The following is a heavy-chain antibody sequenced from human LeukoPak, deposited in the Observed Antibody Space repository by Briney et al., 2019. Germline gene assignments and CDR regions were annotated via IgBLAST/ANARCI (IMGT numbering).Heavy chain of an antibody. Sequence: GRSLRLSYAASGFTFDDYVMHWVRQAPGKGLEWVSGVSWNSAGIGYADSVKGRFTISRDNAKNSLYLQMNSLRAEDTALYFCTKGTAVTDIGYFASWGQGTLVTVSS. CDR3: TKGTAVTDIGYFAS. V-gene: IGHV3-9*01. CDR2: VSWNSAGI. CDR1: GFTFDDYV. J-gene: IGHJ4*02. D-gene: IGHD6-19*01.